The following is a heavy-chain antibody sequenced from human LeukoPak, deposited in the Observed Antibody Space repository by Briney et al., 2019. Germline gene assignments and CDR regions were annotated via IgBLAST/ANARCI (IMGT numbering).Heavy chain of an antibody. CDR3: ARDQSNIVVVPAALAWFDP. Sequence: ASVKVSCKASGGTFSSYAISWVRQAPGQGLEWMGGIIPIFGTANYAQKFQGRVTITADESTSTAYMELSSLRSEDTAVYYCARDQSNIVVVPAALAWFDPWGQGTLVTVSS. V-gene: IGHV1-69*13. CDR2: IIPIFGTA. D-gene: IGHD2-2*01. J-gene: IGHJ5*02. CDR1: GGTFSSYA.